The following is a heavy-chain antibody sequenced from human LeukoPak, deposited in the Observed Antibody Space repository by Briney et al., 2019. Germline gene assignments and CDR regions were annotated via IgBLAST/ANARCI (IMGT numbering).Heavy chain of an antibody. CDR3: ARVAEAAAFDY. CDR2: ISRSSNNK. J-gene: IGHJ4*02. Sequence: GGSLRLSCAASGFTLSSYSMNWVRQAPGKGLEWVSSISRSSNNKYYADSVKGRFTISRDNAKNSLYLQMNSLRAEDTAVYYCARVAEAAAFDYWGQGTLVTVSS. CDR1: GFTLSSYS. D-gene: IGHD6-13*01. V-gene: IGHV3-21*01.